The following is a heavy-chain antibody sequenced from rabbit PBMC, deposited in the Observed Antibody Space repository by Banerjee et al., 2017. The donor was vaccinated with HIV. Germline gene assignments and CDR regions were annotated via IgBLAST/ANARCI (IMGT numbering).Heavy chain of an antibody. V-gene: IGHV1S45*01. J-gene: IGHJ4*01. CDR2: IAGSSSGFT. CDR3: ARDLIDAIGWNFGW. D-gene: IGHD4-1*01. CDR1: GVSFSGSSY. Sequence: QEQLVESGGGLVKPEGSLTLTCTASGVSFSGSSYMCWVRQAPGKGQEWISCIAGSSSGFTYSATWAKGRFTISKTSSTTVTLQMTSLTAADTATYFCARDLIDAIGWNFGWWGPGTLVTVS.